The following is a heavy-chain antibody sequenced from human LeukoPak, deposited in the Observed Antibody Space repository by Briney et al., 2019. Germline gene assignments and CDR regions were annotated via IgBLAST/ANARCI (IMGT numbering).Heavy chain of an antibody. Sequence: GGSLRLSCAASGFTFSSYAMSWVRQAPGKGLEWVSSISSSSSYIFYSDSVKGRFTISRDNAKNSLYLQMNSLRAEDTAVYYCARLVYDFWSGSVYFDYWGQGTLVTVSS. D-gene: IGHD3-3*01. CDR3: ARLVYDFWSGSVYFDY. CDR1: GFTFSSYA. V-gene: IGHV3-21*01. CDR2: ISSSSSYI. J-gene: IGHJ4*02.